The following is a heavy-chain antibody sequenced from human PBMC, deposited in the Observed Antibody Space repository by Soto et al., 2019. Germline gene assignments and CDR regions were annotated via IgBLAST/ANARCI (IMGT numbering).Heavy chain of an antibody. D-gene: IGHD5-18*01. CDR1: VGTFSSYA. J-gene: IGHJ6*02. CDR2: IIPIFGTA. V-gene: IGHV1-69*13. CDR3: ARDTANYYYYGMDV. Sequence: SVNVSCKASVGTFSSYAIRWVRQAPGQGLEWMGGIIPIFGTANYAQKFQGRVTITADESTSTAYMELSSLRSEDTAVYYCARDTANYYYYGMDVWGQGTTVTVSS.